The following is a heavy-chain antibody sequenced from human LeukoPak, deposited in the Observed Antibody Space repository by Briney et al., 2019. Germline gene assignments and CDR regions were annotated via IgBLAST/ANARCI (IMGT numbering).Heavy chain of an antibody. D-gene: IGHD1-26*01. CDR3: ARVWELSDAFDI. J-gene: IGHJ3*02. CDR2: IYYSGST. Sequence: SETLSLTCTVSGVSISSSSYYWGWIRQPPGKGLEWIGSIYYSGSTYYNPSLKSRVTISVDTSKNQFSLKLSSVTAADAAVYYCARVWELSDAFDIWGQGTMVTVSS. V-gene: IGHV4-39*07. CDR1: GVSISSSSYY.